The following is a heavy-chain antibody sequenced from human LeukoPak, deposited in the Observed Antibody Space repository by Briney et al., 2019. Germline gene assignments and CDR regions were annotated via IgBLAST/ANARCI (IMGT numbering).Heavy chain of an antibody. CDR1: GGSISSGGYY. CDR2: IYYSGST. CDR3: ARDLRGYCSGGSCPTDAFDI. Sequence: SQTLSLTCTVSGGSISSGGYYWSWIRQHPGKGLEWIGYIYYSGSTYYNPSLKSRVTISVDTSKNQFSLKLSSVTAADTAVYYRARDLRGYCSGGSCPTDAFDIWGQGTMVTVSS. J-gene: IGHJ3*02. V-gene: IGHV4-31*03. D-gene: IGHD2-15*01.